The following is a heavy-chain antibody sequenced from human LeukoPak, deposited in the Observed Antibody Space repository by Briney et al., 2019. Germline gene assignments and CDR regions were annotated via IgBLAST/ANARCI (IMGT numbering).Heavy chain of an antibody. J-gene: IGHJ6*03. Sequence: GGSLRLSCAASGFTFSSYWMHWVRQAPGKGLVWVSRINSDGSSTSYADPVKGRFTISRDNAKNTLYLQMNSLRAEDTAVYYCAREETYYDFWSGNYYYYYMDVWGKGTTVTVSS. CDR1: GFTFSSYW. CDR3: AREETYYDFWSGNYYYYYMDV. D-gene: IGHD3-3*01. V-gene: IGHV3-74*01. CDR2: INSDGSST.